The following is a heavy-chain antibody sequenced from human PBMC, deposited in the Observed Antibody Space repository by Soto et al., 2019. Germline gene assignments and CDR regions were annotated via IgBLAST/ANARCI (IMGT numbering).Heavy chain of an antibody. CDR2: IYYSGST. Sequence: PSETLSLTCTVSGGSISSGGYYWSWIRQHPGKGLEWIGYIYYSGSTYYNPSLKSRVTISVDTSKNQFSLKLGSVTAVDTAVYYCARGGDRGILGSSREVLKNYYYYMDVWGKGTTVTVSS. V-gene: IGHV4-31*03. CDR1: GGSISSGGYY. D-gene: IGHD2-15*01. CDR3: ARGGDRGILGSSREVLKNYYYYMDV. J-gene: IGHJ6*03.